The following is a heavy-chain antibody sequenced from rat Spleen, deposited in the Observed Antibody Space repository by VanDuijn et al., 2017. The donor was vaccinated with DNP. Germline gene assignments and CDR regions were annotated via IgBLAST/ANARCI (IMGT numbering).Heavy chain of an antibody. CDR2: ISYDGSST. V-gene: IGHV5-7*01. J-gene: IGHJ2*01. Sequence: EVQLVESGGDLVQPGRSLKLSCAASGFTFSDYAMVWVRQAPKRGLEWVASISYDGSSTYYRDSVKGRFTISRDNAKSTLYLQMDSLRSEDTATYYCARHSPGSTGIGDYWGQGVMVTVSS. D-gene: IGHD1-9*01. CDR3: ARHSPGSTGIGDY. CDR1: GFTFSDYA.